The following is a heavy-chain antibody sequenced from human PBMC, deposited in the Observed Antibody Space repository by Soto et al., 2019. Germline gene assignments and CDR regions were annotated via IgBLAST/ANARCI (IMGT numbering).Heavy chain of an antibody. J-gene: IGHJ4*02. CDR2: FYTSGST. CDR3: ARDFYDFWSGSLLYYFGY. V-gene: IGHV4-4*07. CDR1: GGSISSYY. D-gene: IGHD3-3*01. Sequence: ETLSLTCTVSGGSISSYYWSWIRQPAGKGLEWIGRFYTSGSTNYNPSLKSRVAMSVDTSKNQFSLKLSSVTTADTAVYYCARDFYDFWSGSLLYYFGYWGRGTLATVSS.